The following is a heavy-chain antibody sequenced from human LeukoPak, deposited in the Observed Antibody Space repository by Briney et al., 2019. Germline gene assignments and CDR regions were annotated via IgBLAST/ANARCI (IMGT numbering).Heavy chain of an antibody. V-gene: IGHV4-30-2*01. J-gene: IGHJ5*02. CDR3: ARSYYDFWSGYSNWFDP. Sequence: SEILSLTCTVSGGSVSSGDYYWSWIRQPPGKGLEWIGSVYHSGETYYNPSLNSRVTISVDRSKNQLSLKLNSVTAADTAVYYCARSYYDFWSGYSNWFDPWGQGTLVTVSS. CDR2: VYHSGET. D-gene: IGHD3-3*01. CDR1: GGSVSSGDYY.